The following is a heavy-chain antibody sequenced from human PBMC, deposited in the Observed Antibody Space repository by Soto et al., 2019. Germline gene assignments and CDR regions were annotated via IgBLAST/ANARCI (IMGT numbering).Heavy chain of an antibody. CDR1: GFTFSSYA. J-gene: IGHJ4*02. CDR2: ISGSGGST. D-gene: IGHD3-22*01. V-gene: IGHV3-23*01. Sequence: EVQLLESGGGLVQPGGSLRLSCAASGFTFSSYAMSWVRQAPGKGLEWVSAISGSGGSTYYADSVKGRFTISRDNSKXXXXXXXXXXXAEDTAVYYCANRYYYDSSGSYWGQGTLVTVSS. CDR3: ANRYYYDSSGSY.